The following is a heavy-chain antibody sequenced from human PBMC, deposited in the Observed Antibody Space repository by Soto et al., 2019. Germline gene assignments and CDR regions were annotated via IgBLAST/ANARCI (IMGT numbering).Heavy chain of an antibody. V-gene: IGHV3-48*02. Sequence: GGSLRLSCAASGFTFSRYSMNWVRQAPGKGLEWVSYISSRSTTIYYAESVRGRFTISRDNAENSLYLQMNSLRDEDTAVYYCARVPSSELLPDYWGQGTLVTVSS. J-gene: IGHJ4*02. CDR1: GFTFSRYS. CDR3: ARVPSSELLPDY. CDR2: ISSRSTTI. D-gene: IGHD1-26*01.